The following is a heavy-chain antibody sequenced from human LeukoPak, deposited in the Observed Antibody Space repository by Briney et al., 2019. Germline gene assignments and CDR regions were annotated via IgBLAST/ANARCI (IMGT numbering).Heavy chain of an antibody. CDR1: GYTFTSYG. CDR3: AGSAHDYGDYVSRGAFDI. CDR2: ISAYNGNT. V-gene: IGHV1-18*01. J-gene: IGHJ3*02. D-gene: IGHD4-17*01. Sequence: ASVKVSCKASGYTFTSYGISWVRQAPGQGLEWMGWISAYNGNTNYAQKLQGRVTMTTDTSTSTAYMELRSLRSDDTAVYYCAGSAHDYGDYVSRGAFDIWGQGTMVTVSS.